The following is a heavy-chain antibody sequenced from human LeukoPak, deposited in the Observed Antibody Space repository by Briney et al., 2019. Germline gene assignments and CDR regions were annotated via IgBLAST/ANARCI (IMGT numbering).Heavy chain of an antibody. CDR3: ARRRSSGWGYFDY. D-gene: IGHD6-19*01. V-gene: IGHV4-59*08. J-gene: IGHJ4*02. Sequence: SETLSLTCTVSGGSISSYYWSWIRQPPGKGLEWSGYIYYSGSTNYNPSLKSRVTISVDTSKNQFSLRLSSVTAADTAVYYCARRRSSGWGYFDYWGQGTLVTVSS. CDR2: IYYSGST. CDR1: GGSISSYY.